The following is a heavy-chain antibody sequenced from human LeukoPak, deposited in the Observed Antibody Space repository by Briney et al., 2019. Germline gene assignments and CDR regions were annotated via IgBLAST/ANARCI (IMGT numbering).Heavy chain of an antibody. Sequence: PGGSLRLSCAASGFTFSSYAMSWVRQAPGKGLEWVSAISGSGGSTYYADSVKGRFTISRDNSKNTLYLQMNSLRAEDTAVYYCAKDRDFWSGYPPPDWFDPWGQGTLVTVSS. CDR2: ISGSGGST. D-gene: IGHD3-3*01. J-gene: IGHJ5*02. V-gene: IGHV3-23*01. CDR1: GFTFSSYA. CDR3: AKDRDFWSGYPPPDWFDP.